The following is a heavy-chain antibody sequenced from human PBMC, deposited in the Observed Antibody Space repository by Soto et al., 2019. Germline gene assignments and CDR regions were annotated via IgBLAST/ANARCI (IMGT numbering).Heavy chain of an antibody. D-gene: IGHD5-12*01. Sequence: LSLTCNVTGGSTSGSYWSWVRQSPGKGLEWIGYIHYSGTTTYSPSLRSRVTISLDPSESQFSLKLTSVTAADTAIYYCARESIGGWLLSWGRGSLVTVSS. J-gene: IGHJ5*02. CDR1: GGSTSGSY. CDR3: ARESIGGWLLS. CDR2: IHYSGTT. V-gene: IGHV4-59*01.